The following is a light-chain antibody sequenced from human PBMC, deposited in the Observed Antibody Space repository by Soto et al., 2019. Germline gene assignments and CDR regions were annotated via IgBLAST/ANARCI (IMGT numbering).Light chain of an antibody. J-gene: IGKJ1*01. CDR3: QQYNKWPRT. V-gene: IGKV3-15*01. CDR2: GAS. Sequence: EIVMTQVPATLSVSPGESATLSCRASQSVGNNLAWYQQKPGQAPRLLMYGASTRATGIPARFSGSGSGTGFTLIISSLRSEDFAVYYCQQYNKWPRTFGQGTKVEIK. CDR1: QSVGNN.